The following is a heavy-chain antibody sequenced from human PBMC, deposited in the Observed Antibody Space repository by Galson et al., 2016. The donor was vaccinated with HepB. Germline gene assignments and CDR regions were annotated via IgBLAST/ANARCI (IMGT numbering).Heavy chain of an antibody. CDR1: EFTFTSYA. D-gene: IGHD6-6*01. CDR3: AKDRWTGQLLPHGFDY. J-gene: IGHJ4*02. V-gene: IGHV3-23*01. CDR2: INNSGGRT. Sequence: SLRLSCAASEFTFTSYAMSWVRQAPGKGLEWVSSINNSGGRTHYADSVRGRFTISRDNSKNTLFLQMNSLRAEDTALYYCAKDRWTGQLLPHGFDYWAREPWSPSPQ.